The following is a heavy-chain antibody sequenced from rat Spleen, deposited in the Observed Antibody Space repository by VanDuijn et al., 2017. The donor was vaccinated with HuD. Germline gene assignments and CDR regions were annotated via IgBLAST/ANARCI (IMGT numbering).Heavy chain of an antibody. CDR2: INSAGST. CDR3: ARFPIYYYSALFDY. D-gene: IGHD1-1*01. Sequence: EVRLQESGPGLVKPSQSLSLTCSVTSYSITSSYGWNWIRKFPGNKLEWMGYINSAGSTNYNPSLKSRISITRDTSKNQFFLQVNSVTAEDTATYYCARFPIYYYSALFDYWGQGVTVTVSS. CDR1: SYSITSSYG. J-gene: IGHJ2*01. V-gene: IGHV3-3*01.